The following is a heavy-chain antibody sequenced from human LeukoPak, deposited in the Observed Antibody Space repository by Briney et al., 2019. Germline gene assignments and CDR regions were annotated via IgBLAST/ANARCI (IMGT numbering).Heavy chain of an antibody. Sequence: ASVKVSCKASGYTFTSYYMHWVRQAPGQGLEWMGWINPNSGGTNFPQKFQGRVTMTRDTSISTAYMELSRLRSDDTAVYYCARSEYFNDAFDIWGQGTMVTVSS. CDR3: ARSEYFNDAFDI. J-gene: IGHJ3*02. CDR2: INPNSGGT. V-gene: IGHV1-2*02. D-gene: IGHD2/OR15-2a*01. CDR1: GYTFTSYY.